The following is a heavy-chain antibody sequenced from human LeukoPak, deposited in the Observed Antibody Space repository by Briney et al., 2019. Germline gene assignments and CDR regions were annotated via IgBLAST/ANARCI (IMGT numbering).Heavy chain of an antibody. CDR1: GFTFGDYA. D-gene: IGHD3-10*01. Sequence: PGRSLRLSCKASGFTFGDYAMSWVRQAPGKGLEWVGFIRSRAYGGTTEYAASVKGRFTISRDDSKSIAYLQMNSLKTEDTAVYYCARVGRYYGSGSYYDHQNFDYWGQGTLVTVSS. CDR3: ARVGRYYGSGSYYDHQNFDY. J-gene: IGHJ4*02. CDR2: IRSRAYGGTT. V-gene: IGHV3-49*04.